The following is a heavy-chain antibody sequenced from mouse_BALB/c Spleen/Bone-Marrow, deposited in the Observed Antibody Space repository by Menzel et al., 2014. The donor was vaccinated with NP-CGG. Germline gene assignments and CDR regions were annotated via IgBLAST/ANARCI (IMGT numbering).Heavy chain of an antibody. CDR2: ISSGGGYT. V-gene: IGHV5-6*01. CDR1: GFTFSSYG. CDR3: ARQGNDYAAWFAY. D-gene: IGHD2-4*01. Sequence: EVQVVESGGDLVKPGGSLKLSCAASGFTFSSYGMSWVRQTPDKRLEWVATISSGGGYTYYPDSVKGRFTISRDNAKSTLYLQMSSLKSEDTAMYYCARQGNDYAAWFAYWGQGTLVTVSA. J-gene: IGHJ3*01.